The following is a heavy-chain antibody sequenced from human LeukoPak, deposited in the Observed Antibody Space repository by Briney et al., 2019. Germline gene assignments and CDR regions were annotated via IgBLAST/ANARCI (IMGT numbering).Heavy chain of an antibody. CDR2: IYTSGST. V-gene: IGHV4-61*02. CDR3: ARKGIAAAGANWYFDL. J-gene: IGHJ2*01. CDR1: GGSISSGSYY. Sequence: SETLSLTCTVSGGSISSGSYYWSWIRQPAGKGLEWIGRIYTSGSTNYNPSLKSRVTISVDTSKDQFSLKLSSVTASDTAVYYCARKGIAAAGANWYFDLWGRGTLVTVSS. D-gene: IGHD6-13*01.